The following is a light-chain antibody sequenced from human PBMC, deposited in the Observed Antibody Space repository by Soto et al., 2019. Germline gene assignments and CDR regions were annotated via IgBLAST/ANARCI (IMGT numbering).Light chain of an antibody. CDR1: SSDIGRYNF. CDR3: SSYTSSSTVV. V-gene: IGLV2-14*01. CDR2: EVS. Sequence: QSALTQPASVSGSPGQSITISCTGTSSDIGRYNFVSWYQQHPGKAPKLMIYEVSNRPSGVSNCFSGSKSGNTASLTISGLQAEDEADYYCSSYTSSSTVVFGGGTKLTVL. J-gene: IGLJ2*01.